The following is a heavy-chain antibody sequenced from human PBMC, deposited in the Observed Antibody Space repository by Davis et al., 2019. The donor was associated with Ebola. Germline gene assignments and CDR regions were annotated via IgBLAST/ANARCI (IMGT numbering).Heavy chain of an antibody. CDR2: INPNSGGT. CDR1: GYTFTNYA. D-gene: IGHD6-6*01. J-gene: IGHJ5*02. Sequence: ASVKVSCKASGYTFTNYAISWVRQAPGQGLEWMGRINPNSGGTNYAQKFQGRVTMTRDTSISTAYMELSRLRSDDTAVYYCAREGSSIAARLPWFDPWGQGTLVTVSS. V-gene: IGHV1-2*06. CDR3: AREGSSIAARLPWFDP.